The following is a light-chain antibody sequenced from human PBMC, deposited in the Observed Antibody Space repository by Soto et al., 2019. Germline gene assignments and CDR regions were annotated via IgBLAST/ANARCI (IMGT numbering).Light chain of an antibody. V-gene: IGKV3-20*01. CDR1: QSVSSSY. CDR2: GAS. CDR3: QQYGSSPPIT. J-gene: IGKJ5*01. Sequence: IGLSQSPCTLSLSPGERATLSCRASQSVSSSYLAWYQQKPGQAPRLLIYGASSRATGIPDRFSGSGSGTDFTLTISRLEPEDFAVYYCQQYGSSPPITFAQGTRLEIK.